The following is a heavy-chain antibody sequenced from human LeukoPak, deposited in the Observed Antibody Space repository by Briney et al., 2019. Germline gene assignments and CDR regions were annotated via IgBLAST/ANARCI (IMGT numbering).Heavy chain of an antibody. CDR1: GGSISSSSYY. J-gene: IGHJ3*02. V-gene: IGHV4-39*07. Sequence: SETLSLTRTVSGGSISSSSYYWGWIRQPPGKGLEWIGSIYYSGSTYYNPSLKSRVTISVDTSKNQFSLKLSSVTAADTAVYYCARADYYGSGTLWGAFDIWGQGTMVTVSS. CDR3: ARADYYGSGTLWGAFDI. D-gene: IGHD3-10*01. CDR2: IYYSGST.